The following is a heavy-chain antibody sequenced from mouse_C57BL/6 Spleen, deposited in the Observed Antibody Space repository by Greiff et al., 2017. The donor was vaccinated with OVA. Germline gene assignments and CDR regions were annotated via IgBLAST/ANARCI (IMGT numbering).Heavy chain of an antibody. CDR1: GFTFSSYA. CDR3: TREGDYYGSSYLGWFAY. V-gene: IGHV5-9-1*02. Sequence: EVQLQESGEGLVKPGGSLKLSCAASGFTFSSYAMSWVRQTPEKRLEWVAYISSGGDYIYYADTVKGRFTISRDNARNTLYLQMSSLKSEDTAMYYCTREGDYYGSSYLGWFAYWGQGTLVTVSA. D-gene: IGHD1-1*01. CDR2: ISSGGDYI. J-gene: IGHJ3*01.